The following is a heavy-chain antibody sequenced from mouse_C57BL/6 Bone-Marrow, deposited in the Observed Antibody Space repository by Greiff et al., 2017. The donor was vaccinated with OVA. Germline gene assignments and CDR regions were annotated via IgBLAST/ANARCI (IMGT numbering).Heavy chain of an antibody. V-gene: IGHV1-81*01. J-gene: IGHJ1*03. CDR3: ARKGDGLRRYWYFDG. CDR2: IYPRSGNT. Sequence: QVQLQQSGAELARPGASVKLSCKASGYTFTSYGISWVKQRTGQGLEWIGEIYPRSGNTNYNEKFKGKATLPADKSSSKAYREVRGVTAEYSAVYVCARKGDGLRRYWYFDGWGTGTTVTVSS. CDR1: GYTFTSYG. D-gene: IGHD2-2*01.